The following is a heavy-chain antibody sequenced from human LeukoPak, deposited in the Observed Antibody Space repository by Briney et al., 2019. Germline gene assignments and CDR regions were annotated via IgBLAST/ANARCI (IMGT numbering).Heavy chain of an antibody. CDR3: ARHERVNDYVWGSNNYYFDY. CDR1: GGSISSYY. D-gene: IGHD3-16*01. CDR2: IYYSGST. V-gene: IGHV4-59*08. J-gene: IGHJ4*02. Sequence: SETLSLTCTVSGGSISSYYWSWIRQPPGKGLEWIGYIYYSGSTNYNPSLKSRVTISVDTSKNQFSLKLSSVTAADTAVYYCARHERVNDYVWGSNNYYFDYWGQGTLVTVSS.